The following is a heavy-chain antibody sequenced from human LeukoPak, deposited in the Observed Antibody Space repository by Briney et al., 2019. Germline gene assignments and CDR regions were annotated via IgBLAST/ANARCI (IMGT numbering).Heavy chain of an antibody. V-gene: IGHV4-59*01. CDR2: IFYSGST. CDR1: GGSISSYY. D-gene: IGHD2-8*01. CDR3: ARVGDVDGDYDIYGMDV. Sequence: KASETLSLTCTVSGGSISSYYWSWIRQPPGKGLEWIGYIFYSGSTNYNPSLKSRVTISVDTSKNLFSLKLSSVTAADTAVYYCARVGDVDGDYDIYGMDVWGQGTTVTVSS. J-gene: IGHJ6*02.